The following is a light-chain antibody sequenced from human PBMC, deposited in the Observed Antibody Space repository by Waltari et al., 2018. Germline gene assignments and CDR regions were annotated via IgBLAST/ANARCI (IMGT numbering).Light chain of an antibody. CDR2: DVT. CDR1: SSDVGGFNY. CDR3: CSYAGVYTYV. J-gene: IGLJ1*01. V-gene: IGLV2-11*01. Sequence: QSALTQPRSVSGSPGQSVTISCTGTSSDVGGFNYVPWFQQPPGEAPTLIIYDVTKRPSGVPGRFPGSKSGNTASLTISGLQAEDDSGYYCCSYAGVYTYVLGTGTKVTVL.